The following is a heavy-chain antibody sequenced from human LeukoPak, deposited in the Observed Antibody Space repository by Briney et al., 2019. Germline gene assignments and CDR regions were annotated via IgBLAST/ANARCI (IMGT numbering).Heavy chain of an antibody. CDR2: ISAYNGNT. CDR3: ARDPPLYDYVWGSYRSSPFDY. Sequence: ASVKVSCKASGYTFTSYGISWVRQAPGQGLEWMGWISAYNGNTNYAQKLQGRVTMTTDTSTSTAYMELRSLRSDDTAVYYCARDPPLYDYVWGSYRSSPFDYWGQGTLVTVSS. J-gene: IGHJ4*02. D-gene: IGHD3-16*02. V-gene: IGHV1-18*01. CDR1: GYTFTSYG.